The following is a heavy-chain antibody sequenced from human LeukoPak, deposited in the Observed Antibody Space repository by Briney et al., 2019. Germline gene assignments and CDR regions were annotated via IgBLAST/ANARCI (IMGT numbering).Heavy chain of an antibody. J-gene: IGHJ6*03. CDR1: GFTFSSYS. CDR3: ARERENEMATILGSTYYYYYMDV. CDR2: ISSSSSYI. Sequence: GGSLRLSCAASGFTFSSYSMNWVRQAPGKGLEWVSSISSSSSYIYYADSVKGRFTISRDNAKNSLYLQMNSLRAEDTAVYYCARERENEMATILGSTYYYYYMDVWGKGTTVTVSS. V-gene: IGHV3-21*01. D-gene: IGHD5-24*01.